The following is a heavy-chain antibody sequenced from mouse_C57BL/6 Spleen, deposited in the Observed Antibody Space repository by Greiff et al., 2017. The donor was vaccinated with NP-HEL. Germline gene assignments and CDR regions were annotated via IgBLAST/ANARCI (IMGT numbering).Heavy chain of an antibody. CDR1: GFTFSDYG. CDR2: ISSGSSTI. Sequence: EVKLMESGGGLVKPGGSLKLSCAASGFTFSDYGMHWVRQAPEKGLEWVAYISSGSSTIYYADTVKGRFTISRDNAKNTLFLQMTSLRSEDTAMYYCARGGYSLYYFDYWGQGTTLTVSS. CDR3: ARGGYSLYYFDY. J-gene: IGHJ2*01. V-gene: IGHV5-17*01. D-gene: IGHD3-1*01.